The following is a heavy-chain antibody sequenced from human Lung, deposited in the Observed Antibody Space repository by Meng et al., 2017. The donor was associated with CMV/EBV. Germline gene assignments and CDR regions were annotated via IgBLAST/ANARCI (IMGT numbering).Heavy chain of an antibody. V-gene: IGHV3-74*01. CDR1: GFTFRSYR. CDR3: ARVHRQYYYEGMHV. CDR2: ISSDGSST. Sequence: GGSLRLSCAASGFTFRSYRMHWVRQAPGKGLVWVSRISSDGSSTSYADSVKSRFTISRDNAKNTVYLQMNSLRAEDTAVYNCARVHRQYYYEGMHVWGQGTMVTVSS. J-gene: IGHJ6*02.